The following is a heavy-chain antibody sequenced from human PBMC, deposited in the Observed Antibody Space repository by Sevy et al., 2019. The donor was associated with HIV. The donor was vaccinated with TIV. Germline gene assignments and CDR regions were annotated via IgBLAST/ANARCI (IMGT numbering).Heavy chain of an antibody. D-gene: IGHD6-25*01. J-gene: IGHJ6*02. CDR3: ARHQRKDAPMDV. V-gene: IGHV3-33*04. CDR2: IWHDGKNK. CDR1: GFTFRNYG. Sequence: YLRLSCVASGFTFRNYGMHCVRQAPGKGLEWVAVIWHDGKNKNYAESVKGRFIIFRDNSKNTLYLEMNSLRIEDTAVFYCARHQRKDAPMDVWGQGTPVLVSS.